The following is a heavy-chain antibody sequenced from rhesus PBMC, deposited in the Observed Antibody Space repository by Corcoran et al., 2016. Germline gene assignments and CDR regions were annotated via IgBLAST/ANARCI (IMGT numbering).Heavy chain of an antibody. D-gene: IGHD3-22*01. J-gene: IGHJ4*01. CDR2: LYSSNGNT. CDR3: ARGASWSEYSTELDY. V-gene: IGHV4S7*01. Sequence: QVQLQESGPGLLKPSDTLSLTCAVSGDSITDDYGWGWIRQPPGKGREWIATLYSSNGNTYNNPSLKSRVTMSTDTSKNHFSLKLSSVTAADTAVYYCARGASWSEYSTELDYWGQGVLVTVSS. CDR1: GDSITDDYG.